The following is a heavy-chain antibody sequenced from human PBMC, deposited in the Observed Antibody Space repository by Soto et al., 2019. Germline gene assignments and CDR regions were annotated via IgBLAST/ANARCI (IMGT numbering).Heavy chain of an antibody. CDR2: ISGSGGST. Sequence: GGSLRLSCAASGFTFSSYAMSWVRQAPGKGLEWVSAISGSGGSTYCADSVKGRFTISRDNSKNTQYLQMNSLRAEDTAVYYCAIANGGRAVAGWRGWWYLDFWGRGTLVTVSS. CDR3: AIANGGRAVAGWRGWWYLDF. J-gene: IGHJ2*01. CDR1: GFTFSSYA. D-gene: IGHD6-19*01. V-gene: IGHV3-23*01.